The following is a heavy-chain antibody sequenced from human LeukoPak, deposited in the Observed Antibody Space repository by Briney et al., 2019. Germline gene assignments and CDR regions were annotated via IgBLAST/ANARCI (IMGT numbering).Heavy chain of an antibody. CDR2: IYDSGST. CDR1: GGSISSGDYY. Sequence: PSETLSLTCTVSGGSISSGDYYWSWIRQPPGKGLEWIGNIYDSGSTNYNPSLKSRVTISVDTSKNQFSLKLSSVTAADTAVYYCARHRSSTSWYYYWGQGTLVTVSS. J-gene: IGHJ4*02. CDR3: ARHRSSTSWYYY. V-gene: IGHV4-61*08. D-gene: IGHD2-2*01.